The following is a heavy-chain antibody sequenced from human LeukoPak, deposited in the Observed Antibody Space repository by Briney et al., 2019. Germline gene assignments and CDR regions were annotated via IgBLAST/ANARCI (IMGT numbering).Heavy chain of an antibody. CDR1: GGSFSSSNW. CDR3: ARARANYGPRDNWFDP. J-gene: IGHJ5*02. D-gene: IGHD4/OR15-4a*01. V-gene: IGHV4-4*02. Sequence: SGTLSLTCAVSGGSFSSSNWWSWVRQPPGKGLEWIGEIYHSGSTNYHPSLKSRVTISVDKSKNQFSLKLSSVTAADTAVYYCARARANYGPRDNWFDPWGQGTLVTVSS. CDR2: IYHSGST.